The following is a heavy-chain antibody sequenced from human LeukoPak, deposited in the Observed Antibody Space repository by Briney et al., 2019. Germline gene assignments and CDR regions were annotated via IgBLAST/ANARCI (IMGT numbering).Heavy chain of an antibody. D-gene: IGHD1-26*01. CDR1: GYTFTSNY. Sequence: ASVKVSCKASGYTFTSNYLHWVRQAPGQGLEWMGIINPSGGTTSYAQKFQGRVTMTRDMSTSTVYMELSSLGSEDTAVYYCARDPASVGSATFFDYWAQGTLVTVSS. CDR2: INPSGGTT. CDR3: ARDPASVGSATFFDY. J-gene: IGHJ4*02. V-gene: IGHV1-46*01.